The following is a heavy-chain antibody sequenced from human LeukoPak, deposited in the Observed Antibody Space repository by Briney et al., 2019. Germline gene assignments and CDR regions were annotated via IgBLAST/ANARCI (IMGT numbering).Heavy chain of an antibody. CDR2: ISGSGATT. D-gene: IGHD6-13*01. J-gene: IGHJ4*02. CDR3: AKNGGSSWYPYFDF. V-gene: IGHV3-23*01. Sequence: GGSLRLSCAASGFTFSSYAMNWVRQAPGEGLEWVSGISGSGATTYHADSVKGRFTISRDNSKNTLYLQMNSLSAEDTAVYYCAKNGGSSWYPYFDFWGQGTLATVSS. CDR1: GFTFSSYA.